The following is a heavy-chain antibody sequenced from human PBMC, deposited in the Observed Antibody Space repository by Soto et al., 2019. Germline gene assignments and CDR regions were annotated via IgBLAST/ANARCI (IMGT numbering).Heavy chain of an antibody. CDR1: GYTFTGYY. J-gene: IGHJ6*04. CDR3: AGVVPYNIVRMVYAMNDYGRDV. CDR2: INPSSGGT. V-gene: IGHV1-2*02. Sequence: GASVKVSCKASGYTFTGYYMHWVRQAPGQGLEWMGRINPSSGGTSYAQKLQGRVTMTRDTSTSTAYMELTRLRSDDTAVYYCAGVVPYNIVRMVYAMNDYGRDVGGKGTTITVSS. D-gene: IGHD2-8*01.